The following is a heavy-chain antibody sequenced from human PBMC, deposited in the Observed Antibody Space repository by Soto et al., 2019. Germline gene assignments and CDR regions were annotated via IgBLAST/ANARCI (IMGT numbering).Heavy chain of an antibody. J-gene: IGHJ4*02. V-gene: IGHV1-8*01. D-gene: IGHD1-1*01. CDR2: VSPENKNA. CDR1: GYTFTEYD. Sequence: QVQVIQSRAEVKKPGASVKVSCKTSGYTFTEYDINWLRQAPGQGPEYMGWVSPENKNAGYAPQLRGRVSMTTDTTISTAYLEVTNLTYEDTAVYYCEVTTGYWGQGTMVTVSS. CDR3: EVTTGY.